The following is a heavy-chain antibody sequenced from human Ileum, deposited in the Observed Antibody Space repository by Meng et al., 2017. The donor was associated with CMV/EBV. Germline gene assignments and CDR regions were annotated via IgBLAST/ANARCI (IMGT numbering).Heavy chain of an antibody. V-gene: IGHV1-69*10. CDR3: AASPGGGSVNWYFDL. CDR2: IISKLGIT. CDR1: GCRLNSSC. J-gene: IGHJ2*01. D-gene: IGHD3-16*01. Sequence: SGCRLNSSCISWLRRAAGKGLEWMGGIISKLGITDYGQTLPGRITITAETLTRTAYMAVAGPTYEDTALYYCAASPGGGSVNWYFDLWGRGTLVTVSS.